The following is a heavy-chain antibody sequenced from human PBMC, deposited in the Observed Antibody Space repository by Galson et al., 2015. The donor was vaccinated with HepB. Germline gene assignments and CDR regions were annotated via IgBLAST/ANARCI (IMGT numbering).Heavy chain of an antibody. V-gene: IGHV3-74*01. CDR1: GFTFSSYW. CDR3: ASTMVRGGWRYNYYYGMDV. D-gene: IGHD3-10*01. Sequence: SLRLSCAASGFTFSSYWMHWVRQAPGKGLVWVSRINNDGSSTSYVDSVKGRFTISRDNAKNTLYLQMNSLRAEDTAAYYCASTMVRGGWRYNYYYGMDVWGQGTTVTVSS. CDR2: INNDGSST. J-gene: IGHJ6*02.